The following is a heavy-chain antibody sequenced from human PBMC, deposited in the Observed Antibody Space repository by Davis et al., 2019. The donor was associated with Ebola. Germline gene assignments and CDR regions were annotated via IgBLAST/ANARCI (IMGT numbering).Heavy chain of an antibody. Sequence: ASVKVSCKASGYTFTSYYMHRVRQAPGQGLEWMGIINPSGGSTSYAQKFQGRVNMTRDTSTSTVYMELSSLRSEDTAVYYCARDRGALLRFDYSLYYYYYGMDVWGQGTTVTVSS. D-gene: IGHD3-3*01. CDR2: INPSGGST. J-gene: IGHJ6*02. V-gene: IGHV1-46*01. CDR3: ARDRGALLRFDYSLYYYYYGMDV. CDR1: GYTFTSYY.